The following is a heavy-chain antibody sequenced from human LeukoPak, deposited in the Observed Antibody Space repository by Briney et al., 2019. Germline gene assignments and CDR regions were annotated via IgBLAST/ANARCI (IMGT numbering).Heavy chain of an antibody. Sequence: GGSLRLSCAASGFTFSSYAMSWVRQAPGKGLEWVSAIGSGGFSSYYADSVRGRFTISRDNSKNTLYLQMDSLRAEDTAVYCCARDRGGGWLHDAFDIWGQGTLVTVSS. D-gene: IGHD6-19*01. CDR1: GFTFSSYA. J-gene: IGHJ3*02. CDR2: IGSGGFSS. V-gene: IGHV3-23*01. CDR3: ARDRGGGWLHDAFDI.